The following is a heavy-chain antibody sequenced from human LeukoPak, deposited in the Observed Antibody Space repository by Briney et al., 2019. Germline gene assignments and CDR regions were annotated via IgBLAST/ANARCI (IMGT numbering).Heavy chain of an antibody. D-gene: IGHD1-26*01. Sequence: ASVKVSCKASGYTFTSYDINWVRQATGQGLEWMGWMNPNSGNTGYAQKFQGRVTITRNTSISTAYMELSSLRSEDTAVYYCARGQWELPLAEYYFDYWGQGTLVTVSS. V-gene: IGHV1-8*03. J-gene: IGHJ4*02. CDR2: MNPNSGNT. CDR3: ARGQWELPLAEYYFDY. CDR1: GYTFTSYD.